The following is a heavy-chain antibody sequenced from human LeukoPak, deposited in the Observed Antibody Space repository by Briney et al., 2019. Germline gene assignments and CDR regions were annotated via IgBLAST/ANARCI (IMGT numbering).Heavy chain of an antibody. CDR3: AKARLRNDAFDI. D-gene: IGHD4-17*01. CDR2: ISSSSSYT. J-gene: IGHJ3*02. Sequence: GGSLRLSCAASGFAFSDYYMNGIRQAPGKGLEWVSYISSSSSYTNYADSVKGRFTISRDNAKNSLYLQMNSLRAEDTAVYYCAKARLRNDAFDIWGQGTRVTVSS. V-gene: IGHV3-11*03. CDR1: GFAFSDYY.